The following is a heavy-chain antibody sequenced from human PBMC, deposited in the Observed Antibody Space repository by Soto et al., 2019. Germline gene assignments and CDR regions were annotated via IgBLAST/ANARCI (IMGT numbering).Heavy chain of an antibody. CDR1: GFSFSTYA. CDR3: AKEGQTYYDILTGYYLSPHFDY. Sequence: GGSLTLSCAASGFSFSTYAMHWVCQTPGKGLEWVAVISYDGDHKYYTDSVKGRFTISRDNSKNTLYLQMNSLRAEDTAVYYCAKEGQTYYDILTGYYLSPHFDYWGQGT. D-gene: IGHD3-9*01. CDR2: ISYDGDHK. V-gene: IGHV3-30*04. J-gene: IGHJ4*02.